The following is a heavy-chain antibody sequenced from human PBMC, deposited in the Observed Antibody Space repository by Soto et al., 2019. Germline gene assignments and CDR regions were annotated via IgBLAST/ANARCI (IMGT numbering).Heavy chain of an antibody. Sequence: SETLSLTCSVSGGSISSTSYYWASIRQPPGKGPERMGIIHHSGSTYCNPSLKSRVTISVDTSKKQSSQKPHSLTAADTAVYYCARTSAMVNYYYYGMDVWGQGTTVTVSS. V-gene: IGHV4-39*01. D-gene: IGHD5-18*01. CDR3: ARTSAMVNYYYYGMDV. CDR2: IHHSGST. J-gene: IGHJ6*02. CDR1: GGSISSTSYY.